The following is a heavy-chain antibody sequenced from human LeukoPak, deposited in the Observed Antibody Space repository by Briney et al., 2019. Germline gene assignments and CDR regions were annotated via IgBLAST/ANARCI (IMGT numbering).Heavy chain of an antibody. CDR2: IYPGDSDT. J-gene: IGHJ5*02. CDR3: ARNRRFITTDNWFDP. V-gene: IGHV5-51*01. Sequence: GESLKISCKGSGYSFTSYWIGWVRQMPGKGLEWMGIIYPGDSDTRYSPSFQGQVTISADKSISTACLQWSSLKASDTAMYYCARNRRFITTDNWFDPWGQGTLVTVSS. D-gene: IGHD3-22*01. CDR1: GYSFTSYW.